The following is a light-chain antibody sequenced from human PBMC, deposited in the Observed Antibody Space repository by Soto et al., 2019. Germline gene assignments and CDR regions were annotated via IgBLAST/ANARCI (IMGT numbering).Light chain of an antibody. CDR2: KAS. CDR3: QQYTSSSP. CDR1: QSINNL. Sequence: DIQMTQSPSTLSASVGDRVTITCRASQSINNLLAWYQQKPGKAPKLLIYKASNLESGVPSRFSGNGSGTEFTLTISSLQPDAFATYYCQQYTSSSPFGGGTKVEIK. J-gene: IGKJ4*01. V-gene: IGKV1-5*03.